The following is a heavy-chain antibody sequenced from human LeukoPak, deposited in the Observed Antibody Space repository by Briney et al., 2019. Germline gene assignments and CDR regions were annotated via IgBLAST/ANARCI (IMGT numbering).Heavy chain of an antibody. D-gene: IGHD1-1*01. CDR1: GGSFSNFA. V-gene: IGHV1-69*05. CDR2: IFGTV. Sequence: ASVKVSCKASGGSFSNFAISWVRQAPGQEFEWLGGIFGTVTYAPNFQGRVSFTTDESTSTAYMELSGLTSEDTAVYYFVAQLVDAPPTFDYWGQGTLVTVSS. CDR3: VAQLVDAPPTFDY. J-gene: IGHJ4*02.